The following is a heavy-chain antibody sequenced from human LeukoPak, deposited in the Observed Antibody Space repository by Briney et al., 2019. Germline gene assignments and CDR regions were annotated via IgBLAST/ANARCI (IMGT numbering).Heavy chain of an antibody. CDR2: MYHSGST. CDR1: GYSISTGYY. J-gene: IGHJ5*02. V-gene: IGHV4-38-2*02. CDR3: ASQPHYYYDSSGP. D-gene: IGHD3-22*01. Sequence: SETLSLTCTVSGYSISTGYYWGWIRQPPGKGLEWIGSMYHSGSTYYNPSLKSRVTMSADTSKNQFSLKLSSVTAADTAVYYCASQPHYYYDSSGPWGQGTLVTVSS.